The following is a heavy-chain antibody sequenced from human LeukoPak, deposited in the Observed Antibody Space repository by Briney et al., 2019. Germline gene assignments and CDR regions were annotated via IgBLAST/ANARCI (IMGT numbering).Heavy chain of an antibody. CDR3: ARGGNYGGNSPDFDY. J-gene: IGHJ4*02. D-gene: IGHD4-23*01. Sequence: SETLSLTCTVSGGSISSGGYYWSWIRQHPGKGLEWIGYIYYSGSTNYNPSFKSRVTISVDTSKNQFSLKLSSVTAADTAVYYCARGGNYGGNSPDFDYWGQGTLVTVSS. V-gene: IGHV4-31*03. CDR2: IYYSGST. CDR1: GGSISSGGYY.